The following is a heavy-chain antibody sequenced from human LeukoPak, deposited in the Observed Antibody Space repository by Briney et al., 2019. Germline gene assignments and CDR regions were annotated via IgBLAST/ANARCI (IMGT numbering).Heavy chain of an antibody. CDR2: IHYSGST. J-gene: IGHJ4*02. CDR1: GGSFSSSGYY. Sequence: SETLSLTCTVSGGSFSSSGYYWAWIRQPPGKGLEWIGTIHYSGSTYYNPSLKSRVTISVDTSKNQFSLKLSSVTAADTAVYYCARHPGHWLVVGLDYWGQGTLVTVSS. D-gene: IGHD6-19*01. V-gene: IGHV4-39*01. CDR3: ARHPGHWLVVGLDY.